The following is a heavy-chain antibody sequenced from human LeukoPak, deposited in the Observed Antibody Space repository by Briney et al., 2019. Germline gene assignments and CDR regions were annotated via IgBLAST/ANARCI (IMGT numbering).Heavy chain of an antibody. CDR1: GGSISSGGYY. CDR3: ARSRGYSGYAYDAFDI. Sequence: PSETLSLTCTVSGGSISSGGYYWSWIRQHPGKGLEWIGYIYYSGSTNYNPSLKSRVTISVDTSKNQFSLKLSSVTAADTAVYYCARSRGYSGYAYDAFDIWGQGTMVTVSS. V-gene: IGHV4-61*08. CDR2: IYYSGST. D-gene: IGHD5-12*01. J-gene: IGHJ3*02.